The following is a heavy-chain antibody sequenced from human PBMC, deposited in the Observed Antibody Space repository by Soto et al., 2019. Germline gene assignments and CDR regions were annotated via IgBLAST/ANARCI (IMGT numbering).Heavy chain of an antibody. CDR1: GFTFSNAW. V-gene: IGHV3-15*01. Sequence: PGGSLRLSCAASGFTFSNAWMSWVRQAPGKGLEWVGRIKSKTDGGTTDYAAPVKGRFTISRDDSKNTLYLQMNSLKTEDTAVYYCTTDFRDIVVVVAAPIPGFDPWGQGTLVTVSS. CDR2: IKSKTDGGTT. CDR3: TTDFRDIVVVVAAPIPGFDP. D-gene: IGHD2-15*01. J-gene: IGHJ5*02.